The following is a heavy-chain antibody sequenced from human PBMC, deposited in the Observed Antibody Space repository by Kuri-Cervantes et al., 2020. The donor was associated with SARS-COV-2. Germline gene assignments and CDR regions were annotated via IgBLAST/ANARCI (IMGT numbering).Heavy chain of an antibody. Sequence: GGSLRLSCSASGFTFSSYDVHWVRQAPGKGLEYVSAISSNGGSTYYADSVKGRFTISRDNSKNTLYLQMSSLRAEDTAVYYCVKDECSSNSYYTGGYYYYYYGMDVWGQGTTVTVSS. CDR2: ISSNGGST. CDR3: VKDECSSNSYYTGGYYYYYYGMDV. D-gene: IGHD2-2*02. CDR1: GFTFSSYD. J-gene: IGHJ6*02. V-gene: IGHV3-64D*08.